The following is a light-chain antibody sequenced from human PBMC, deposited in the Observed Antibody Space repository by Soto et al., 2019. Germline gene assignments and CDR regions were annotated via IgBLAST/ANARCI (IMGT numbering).Light chain of an antibody. CDR3: QQLDNYPWT. V-gene: IGKV1-9*01. J-gene: IGKJ1*01. CDR2: AAS. Sequence: DIQLTQSPSFLSASVGDRVTITCRASRDINSYLAWYQQKPRKAPKLLIYAASTLQRGVPSRFSGSGSGTEFTLTVSSLQPEDFATYYCQQLDNYPWTFGQGTKVEIK. CDR1: RDINSY.